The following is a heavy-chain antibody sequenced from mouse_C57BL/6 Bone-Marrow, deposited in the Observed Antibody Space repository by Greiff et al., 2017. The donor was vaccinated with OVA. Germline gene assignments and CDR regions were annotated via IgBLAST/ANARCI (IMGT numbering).Heavy chain of an antibody. J-gene: IGHJ3*01. D-gene: IGHD2-2*01. CDR2: IYPGSGST. V-gene: IGHV1-55*01. CDR3: ARRVPGMVTRAWFAY. Sequence: QVQLKQPGAELVKPGASVKMSCKASGYTFTSYWITWVKQRPGQGLEWIGDIYPGSGSTNYNEKFKSKATLTVDTSSSTAYMQLSSLTSEDSAVYYCARRVPGMVTRAWFAYWGQGTLVTVSA. CDR1: GYTFTSYW.